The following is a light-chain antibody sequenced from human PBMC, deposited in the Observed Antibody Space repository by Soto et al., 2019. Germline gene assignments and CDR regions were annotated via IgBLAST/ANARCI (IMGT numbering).Light chain of an antibody. CDR1: QSISDT. J-gene: IGKJ1*01. CDR2: GAS. V-gene: IGKV3-15*01. Sequence: EIVITPSPATLSVSPGGRSTLSCRASQSISDTLAWYQQKHGQXHRXXIHGASTRAPGFPARFSGSGSGTDLSITISRLEPEDFEVYYCQHYDSLRWTFGLGTKVDIK. CDR3: QHYDSLRWT.